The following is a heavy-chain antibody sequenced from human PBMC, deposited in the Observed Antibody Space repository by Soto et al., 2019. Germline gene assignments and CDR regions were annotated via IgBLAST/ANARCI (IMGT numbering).Heavy chain of an antibody. Sequence: SLRLSCSASGFTFSSHSTNWVRQAPGKGLEWISYISRSATIYYADSVKGRFTISRDNAKNSLYLQMNSLRVEDTAVYYCASSDVSVFDYWGQGTLVTVSS. CDR3: ASSDVSVFDY. CDR2: ISRSATI. D-gene: IGHD3-10*01. CDR1: GFTFSSHS. J-gene: IGHJ4*02. V-gene: IGHV3-48*01.